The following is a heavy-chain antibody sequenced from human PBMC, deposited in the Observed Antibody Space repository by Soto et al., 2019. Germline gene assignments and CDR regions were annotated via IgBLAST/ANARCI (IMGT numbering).Heavy chain of an antibody. V-gene: IGHV3-30*18. Sequence: QVQLVESGGGVVQPGRSLRLSCAASGCTFSSYGMHWVRQAPGKGLEWVAVISYDGSNKYYEDSVKGRFTISRDNSKNTLYLHMNSLRAEDTAVYYCAKERRGSGQQSFDYWGQGTLVTVSS. CDR1: GCTFSSYG. CDR2: ISYDGSNK. J-gene: IGHJ4*02. D-gene: IGHD1-26*01. CDR3: AKERRGSGQQSFDY.